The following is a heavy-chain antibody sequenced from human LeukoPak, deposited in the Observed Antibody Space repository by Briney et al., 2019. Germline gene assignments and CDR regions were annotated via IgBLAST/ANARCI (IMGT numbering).Heavy chain of an antibody. CDR3: ARDGSRWLQFPPFWYFDL. Sequence: GGSLRLSCAASGFTFSSYSMNWVRQAPGKGLEWVSSISSSSSYIYYADSVKGRFTISRDNAKNSLYLQMNSLRAEDTAVYYCARDGSRWLQFPPFWYFDLWGRGTLVTVSS. J-gene: IGHJ2*01. CDR2: ISSSSSYI. CDR1: GFTFSSYS. V-gene: IGHV3-21*01. D-gene: IGHD5-24*01.